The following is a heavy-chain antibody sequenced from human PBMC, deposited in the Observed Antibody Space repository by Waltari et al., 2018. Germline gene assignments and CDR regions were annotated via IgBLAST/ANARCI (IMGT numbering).Heavy chain of an antibody. Sequence: EVQLVESGGGLIQPGGCLRLSCAASGFTFTTYSMNWVRQAPGKGLEWIAYISPSTNTIYYADSVKGRFTISRDNARNSVYLQMNSLRDDDTAVYYCAREGRTDYPNRYFDYWGQGTLVTVSS. D-gene: IGHD3-9*01. CDR2: ISPSTNTI. V-gene: IGHV3-48*02. CDR1: GFTFTTYS. J-gene: IGHJ4*02. CDR3: AREGRTDYPNRYFDY.